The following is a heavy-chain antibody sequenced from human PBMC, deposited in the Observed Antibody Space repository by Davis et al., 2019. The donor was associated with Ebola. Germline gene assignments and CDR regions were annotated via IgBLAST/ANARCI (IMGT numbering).Heavy chain of an antibody. J-gene: IGHJ6*02. Sequence: PGGSLRLSCAASGLTFSSYTMNWVRQAPGKGLEWVSSINSRNSVNYADSVKGRFTISRDNTGNSLYLQMSSLRAEDTAVYYCASGANTLVPSYFYYGMDFWGQGTTVTVSS. D-gene: IGHD3-10*01. CDR3: ASGANTLVPSYFYYGMDF. CDR1: GLTFSSYT. CDR2: INSRNSV. V-gene: IGHV3-21*01.